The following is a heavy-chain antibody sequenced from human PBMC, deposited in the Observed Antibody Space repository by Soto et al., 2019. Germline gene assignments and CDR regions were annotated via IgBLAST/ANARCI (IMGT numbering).Heavy chain of an antibody. V-gene: IGHV3-33*01. CDR1: GFTFSRHG. Sequence: QVQLVESGGGVVQPGTSLRLSCAASGFTFSRHGMHWVRQTPGKGLEWLAVILNDASGHWYADSVKGRFTISRDNFENTLYLQMNGLRLEATAMYYCARDDDYPDNGFAYWGQGTLVTVSS. CDR3: ARDDDYPDNGFAY. CDR2: ILNDASGH. D-gene: IGHD4-17*01. J-gene: IGHJ4*02.